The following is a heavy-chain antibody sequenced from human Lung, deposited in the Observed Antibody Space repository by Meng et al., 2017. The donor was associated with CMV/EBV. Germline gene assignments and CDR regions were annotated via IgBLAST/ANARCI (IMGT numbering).Heavy chain of an antibody. D-gene: IGHD5-24*01. CDR1: GGSISSISYY. CDR3: ARDSLYKPKYGTDV. CDR2: VFHTGAT. Sequence: SXTLSLTCTVSGGSISSISYYWSWIRQHPGKGPEWIGYVFHTGATYYSPSLNSRLTLSLDTSKNQFSLKLSSVTAADTAVYYCARDSLYKPKYGTDVWGPGXTVTVSS. J-gene: IGHJ6*02. V-gene: IGHV4-31*03.